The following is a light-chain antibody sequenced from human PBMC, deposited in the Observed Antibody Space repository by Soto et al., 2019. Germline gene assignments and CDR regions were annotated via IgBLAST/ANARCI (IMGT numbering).Light chain of an antibody. V-gene: IGLV2-8*01. CDR2: EVS. J-gene: IGLJ3*02. CDR1: SSDIGLYNY. Sequence: QSVLTQPPSASGSPGQSVTISCAGTSSDIGLYNYVSWYQHHPGKAPKLIIYEVSKRPSGVPDRFSGSKSGNTASLTVSGLQAEDEADYYCSSYAGDINVDVFGGGTKLTVL. CDR3: SSYAGDINVDV.